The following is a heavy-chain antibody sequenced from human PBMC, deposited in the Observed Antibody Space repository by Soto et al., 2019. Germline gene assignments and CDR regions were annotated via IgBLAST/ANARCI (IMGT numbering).Heavy chain of an antibody. CDR3: ARDIYDFWSGYSYYFDY. Sequence: ASVKVSCKASGGTFSSYAISWVRQAPGQGLEWMGGIIPIFGTANYAQKFQGRVTITADESTSTAYMELSSLRSEDTAVYYCARDIYDFWSGYSYYFDYWGQGTLVTVSS. CDR1: GGTFSSYA. D-gene: IGHD3-3*01. V-gene: IGHV1-69*13. CDR2: IIPIFGTA. J-gene: IGHJ4*02.